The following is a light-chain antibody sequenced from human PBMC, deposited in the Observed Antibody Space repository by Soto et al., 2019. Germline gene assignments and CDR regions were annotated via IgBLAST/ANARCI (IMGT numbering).Light chain of an antibody. CDR3: RKALQTPWT. V-gene: IGKV2-28*01. Sequence: DIVMPQSPLSLPVTPGEPAYLSCRSSQSLLHSNGYNYLDWYLQKPGHSPQLLIYLGSNRASGVSETFSVSGSGTYFTLKSSRVEAEDVGVSYCRKALQTPWTFGQGTKLEIK. J-gene: IGKJ1*01. CDR1: QSLLHSNGYNY. CDR2: LGS.